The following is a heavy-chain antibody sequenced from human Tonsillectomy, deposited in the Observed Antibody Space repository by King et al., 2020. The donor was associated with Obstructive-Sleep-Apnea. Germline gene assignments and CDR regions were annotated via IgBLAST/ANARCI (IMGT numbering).Heavy chain of an antibody. D-gene: IGHD5-12*01. J-gene: IGHJ6*02. CDR1: GFTFSSYG. CDR2: ISYDGSNK. V-gene: IGHV3-30*18. Sequence: VQLVESGGGVVQPGRSLRLSCAASGFTFSSYGMHWVRQAPGKGLEWVAVISYDGSNKYYADSVKGRFTISRDNSKNTLYLQMNSLRAEDTAVYYCAKSRVGWLRFGYYYYGMDVWGHGTTVTVSS. CDR3: AKSRVGWLRFGYYYYGMDV.